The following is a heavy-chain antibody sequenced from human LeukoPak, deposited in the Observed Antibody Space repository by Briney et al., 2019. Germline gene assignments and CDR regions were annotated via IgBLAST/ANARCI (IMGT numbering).Heavy chain of an antibody. Sequence: SETLSLTCTVSGGSISSYYWSWIRQPPGKGLEWIGYIYYSGSTNYNPSLKSRVTISVDTSKNQFSLKLSSVTAAGTAVYYCARHSDSYGSVPLFDYWGQGTLVTVSS. CDR2: IYYSGST. D-gene: IGHD5-18*01. V-gene: IGHV4-59*08. CDR1: GGSISSYY. J-gene: IGHJ4*02. CDR3: ARHSDSYGSVPLFDY.